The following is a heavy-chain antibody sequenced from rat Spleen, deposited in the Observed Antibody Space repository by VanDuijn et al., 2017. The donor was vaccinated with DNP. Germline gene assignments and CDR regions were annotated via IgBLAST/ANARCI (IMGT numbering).Heavy chain of an antibody. CDR2: INTDGGVT. J-gene: IGHJ2*01. CDR1: GFTFSDYY. CDR3: ATNSGY. V-gene: IGHV5-25*01. Sequence: EVQLVESGGGLVQPGRSMKLSCAASGFTFSDYYMAWVRHIPGKGLEWVASINTDGGVTRYPDSVKGRFTISRDNAKSTLYLQMDSLRSEDTATYYCATNSGYWGQGVMVTVSS. D-gene: IGHD4-3*01.